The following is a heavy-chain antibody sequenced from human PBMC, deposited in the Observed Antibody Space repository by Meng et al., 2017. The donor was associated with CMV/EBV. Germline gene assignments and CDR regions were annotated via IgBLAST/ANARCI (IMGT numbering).Heavy chain of an antibody. CDR2: IKQDGREK. Sequence: ASGFNFSSDWRGWVRQAPGKGVEWVANIKQDGREKYYVDSVKGRFTISRDNAKNSLYLQMNSLRAEDTAVYYCARERNRQWLVLYDYWGQGTLVTVSS. D-gene: IGHD6-19*01. CDR3: ARERNRQWLVLYDY. CDR1: GFNFSSDW. J-gene: IGHJ4*02. V-gene: IGHV3-7*01.